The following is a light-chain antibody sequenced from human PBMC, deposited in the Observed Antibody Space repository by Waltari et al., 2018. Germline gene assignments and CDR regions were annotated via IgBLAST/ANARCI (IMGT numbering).Light chain of an antibody. V-gene: IGLV2-14*01. J-gene: IGLJ3*02. CDR3: SSSTTSNTLV. CDR1: SSDIGAYTF. CDR2: EVS. Sequence: QSALTQPASVSGSPGQSITISCTGTSSDIGAYTFVSWYQLHPGKAPKLMICEVSNRPSGVSNRFSGSKSGNTASLTISGLQPEDEADYYCSSSTTSNTLVFGGGTKVTVL.